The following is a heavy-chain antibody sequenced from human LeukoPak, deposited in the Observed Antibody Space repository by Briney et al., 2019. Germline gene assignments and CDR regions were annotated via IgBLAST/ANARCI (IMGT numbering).Heavy chain of an antibody. D-gene: IGHD3-9*01. Sequence: ASVKVSCKASGYTFTSYAMHWVRQAPGQRLEWMGWINAGNGNTKYSQKFQGRVTITRDTSASTACMELSSLRSEDTAVYYCARASYFDWLLTPMYYFDYWGQGTLVTVSS. J-gene: IGHJ4*02. CDR1: GYTFTSYA. CDR2: INAGNGNT. CDR3: ARASYFDWLLTPMYYFDY. V-gene: IGHV1-3*01.